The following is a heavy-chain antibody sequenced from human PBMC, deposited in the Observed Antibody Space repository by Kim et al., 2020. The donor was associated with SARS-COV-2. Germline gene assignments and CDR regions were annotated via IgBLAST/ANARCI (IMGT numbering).Heavy chain of an antibody. V-gene: IGHV4-39*01. J-gene: IGHJ4*02. D-gene: IGHD1-26*01. CDR3: ARLHPVGEGDS. Sequence: SETLSLTCTVSGGSMTNRAYRWGWIRQSPGKGLEWIANFLYSGSNPYNPSLKSRVTIYADTSKNQFSLKLSSVTAADTAVYYCARLHPVGEGDSWCQGTVVTVSS. CDR1: GGSMTNRAYR. CDR2: FLYSGSN.